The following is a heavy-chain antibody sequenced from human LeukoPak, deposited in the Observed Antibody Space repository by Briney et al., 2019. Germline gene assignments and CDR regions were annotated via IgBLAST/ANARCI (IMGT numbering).Heavy chain of an antibody. CDR1: GYTFTSYG. D-gene: IGHD2-2*01. Sequence: ASVKVSCKASGYTFTSYGISWVRQAPGQGLEWMGGFDPEDGETIYAQKFQGRFTMTEDTSTDTAYMELSSLTSEDTAVYYCASGFAYQYFDSWGQGTLVTVSS. V-gene: IGHV1-24*01. CDR3: ASGFAYQYFDS. CDR2: FDPEDGET. J-gene: IGHJ4*02.